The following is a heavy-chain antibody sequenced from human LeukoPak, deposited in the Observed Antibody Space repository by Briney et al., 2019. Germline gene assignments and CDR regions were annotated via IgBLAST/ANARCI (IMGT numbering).Heavy chain of an antibody. J-gene: IGHJ4*02. D-gene: IGHD6-25*01. CDR3: ARDRQDSSVAQEGDDY. V-gene: IGHV4-39*07. CDR2: IYYSGST. Sequence: SETLSLTCTVSGGSISSSCYYWGWIRQPPGKGLEWIGSIYYSGSTYYNPSLKSRVTISVDTSKNQFSLKLSSVTAADTAVYYCARDRQDSSVAQEGDDYWGQGTLVTVSS. CDR1: GGSISSSCYY.